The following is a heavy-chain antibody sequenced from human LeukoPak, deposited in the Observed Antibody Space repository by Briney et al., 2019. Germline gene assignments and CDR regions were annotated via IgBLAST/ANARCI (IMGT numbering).Heavy chain of an antibody. Sequence: GGSLRLSCAPSGFTLSSYWMHWVRQAPAKGLVWVSRINTDGSTTTYAESVKGRFTISRDNAKNTLYLQMNSLRAEDTAVYYCARGAAAAAVYYEYWGQGTLVTVSS. CDR2: INTDGSTT. CDR1: GFTLSSYW. D-gene: IGHD6-13*01. J-gene: IGHJ4*02. CDR3: ARGAAAAAVYYEY. V-gene: IGHV3-74*01.